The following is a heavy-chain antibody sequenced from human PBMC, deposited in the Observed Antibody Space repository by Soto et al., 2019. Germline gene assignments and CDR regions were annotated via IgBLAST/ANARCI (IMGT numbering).Heavy chain of an antibody. CDR3: ARNILGGTTDY. Sequence: ASVKASCKASGYTFTNHAIHWVRQAPGQGLEWMGWINAGKGDTKYPQRFQGRVTITRDTSASTAYMELSSLRSEDTAVYYCARNILGGTTDYWGPGTLVTVSS. CDR1: GYTFTNHA. V-gene: IGHV1-3*01. D-gene: IGHD1-7*01. CDR2: INAGKGDT. J-gene: IGHJ4*02.